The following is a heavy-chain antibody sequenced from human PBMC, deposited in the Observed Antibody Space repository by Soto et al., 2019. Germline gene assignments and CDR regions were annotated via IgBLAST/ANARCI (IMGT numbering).Heavy chain of an antibody. Sequence: VQLVESGGGLVQPGRSLRLSCAASGFTFDDYAMHWVRQAPGKGLEWVSGISWNSGSIGYADSVKGRFTISRDNAKNSLYLQMNSLRAEDTALYYCAKDMAAAAGDNWFDPWGQGTLVTVSS. J-gene: IGHJ5*02. V-gene: IGHV3-9*01. CDR3: AKDMAAAAGDNWFDP. CDR1: GFTFDDYA. D-gene: IGHD6-13*01. CDR2: ISWNSGSI.